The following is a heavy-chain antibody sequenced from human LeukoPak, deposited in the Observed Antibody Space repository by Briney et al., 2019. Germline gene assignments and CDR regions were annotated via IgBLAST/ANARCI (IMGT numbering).Heavy chain of an antibody. D-gene: IGHD3-22*01. Sequence: ASVKVSCKVSGYRLSEVSIHWVRQRPGKGLEWMGGIDPEDHVSIYAQQFQGRVTMTEDTSTDTAYMEMSSLRAEDTAVYYCATGPRRYYDSRGYYYARGWFDPWGQGTLVTVSS. J-gene: IGHJ5*02. CDR2: IDPEDHVS. CDR3: ATGPRRYYDSRGYYYARGWFDP. CDR1: GYRLSEVS. V-gene: IGHV1-24*01.